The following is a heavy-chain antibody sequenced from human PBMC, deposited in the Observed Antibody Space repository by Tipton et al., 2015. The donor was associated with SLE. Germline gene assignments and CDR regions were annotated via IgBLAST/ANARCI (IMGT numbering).Heavy chain of an antibody. CDR1: GGSISSYY. CDR3: ARGEMTTVTPGAFDI. Sequence: LRLSCTVSGGSISSYYWSWIRQPPGKGLEWIGYIYYSGSTNYNPSLKSRVTISVDTSKNQFSLKLSSVTAADTAVYYCARGEMTTVTPGAFDIWGQGTMVTVSS. J-gene: IGHJ3*02. CDR2: IYYSGST. D-gene: IGHD4-17*01. V-gene: IGHV4-59*01.